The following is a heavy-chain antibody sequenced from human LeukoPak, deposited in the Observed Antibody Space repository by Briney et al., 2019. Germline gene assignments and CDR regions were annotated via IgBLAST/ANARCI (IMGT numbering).Heavy chain of an antibody. V-gene: IGHV3-23*01. CDR3: AKDETRYCSSTSCSCFDY. J-gene: IGHJ4*02. CDR1: GFXFSSYA. Sequence: GGSLRLSCAASGFXFSSYAISWVRQAPGKGLEWVSAISGSGGSTYYADSVKGRFTISRDNSKNTLYLQMNSLRAEDTALYYCAKDETRYCSSTSCSCFDYWGQGTLVTVAS. D-gene: IGHD2-2*01. CDR2: ISGSGGST.